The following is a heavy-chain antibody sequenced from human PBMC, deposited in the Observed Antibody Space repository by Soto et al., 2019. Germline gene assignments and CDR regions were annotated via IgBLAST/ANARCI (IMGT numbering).Heavy chain of an antibody. D-gene: IGHD3-22*01. V-gene: IGHV1-2*02. Sequence: ASVKVSCKASGYSFTDYYIHWVRQAPGQGLERMGWIIPNNGGTKYAQKFQDRVTMTRDTSITTAYMELSRLRSDDTAVYYCARGTFDSSGNYFAGWFDPWGQGTLVTVSS. CDR3: ARGTFDSSGNYFAGWFDP. CDR1: GYSFTDYY. J-gene: IGHJ5*02. CDR2: IIPNNGGT.